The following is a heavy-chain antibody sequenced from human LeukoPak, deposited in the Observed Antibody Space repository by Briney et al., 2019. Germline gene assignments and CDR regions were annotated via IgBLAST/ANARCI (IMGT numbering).Heavy chain of an antibody. J-gene: IGHJ5*02. CDR2: IYSGGGT. V-gene: IGHV3-53*04. CDR3: ARGLQQQLGWFDP. CDR1: GFTVSNNY. Sequence: PGGSLRLSCSASGFTVSNNYMSWVRQAPGKGLEWVSIIYSGGGTNYADSVKGRFTISRNNSKNTLYLQMSSLRPDDTAVYYCARGLQQQLGWFDPWGRGTLVTVSS. D-gene: IGHD6-13*01.